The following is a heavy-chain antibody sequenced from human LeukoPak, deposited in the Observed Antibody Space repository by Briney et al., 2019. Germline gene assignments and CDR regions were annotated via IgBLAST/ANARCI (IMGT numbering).Heavy chain of an antibody. D-gene: IGHD3-10*01. CDR2: IFYIGST. Sequence: SETLSLTCTVSSGSISTSNYYWGCVRQPPGKALEEIGNIFYIGSTYYSRSRKSRVTISLDTSRNQFSLKLNYVNAADTAVYYCAKSNGYGLIDIWGEGTMVTVSS. J-gene: IGHJ3*02. CDR1: SGSISTSNYY. CDR3: AKSNGYGLIDI. V-gene: IGHV4-39*07.